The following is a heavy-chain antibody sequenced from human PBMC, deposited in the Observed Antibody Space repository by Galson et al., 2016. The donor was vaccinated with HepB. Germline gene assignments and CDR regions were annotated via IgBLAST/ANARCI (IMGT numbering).Heavy chain of an antibody. D-gene: IGHD3-10*01. CDR2: IYYSGST. Sequence: SETLSLTCTVSGGSVTSGSYYWTWIRQSPGKGLEWIGFIYYSGSTSYNPSLKSRVTISADTSKNQFSLNLNSATAADTAVYYCARGWSFAVRLTRFDPWGQGTQVTVSS. J-gene: IGHJ5*02. V-gene: IGHV4-61*01. CDR3: ARGWSFAVRLTRFDP. CDR1: GGSVTSGSYY.